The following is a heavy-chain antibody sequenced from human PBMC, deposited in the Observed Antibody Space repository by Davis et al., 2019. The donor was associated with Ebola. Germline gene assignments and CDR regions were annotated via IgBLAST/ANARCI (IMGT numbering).Heavy chain of an antibody. CDR3: ARDGSTMWFGELSSYYYGMDV. D-gene: IGHD3-10*01. J-gene: IGHJ6*02. CDR1: GGSISSSSYY. V-gene: IGHV4-39*07. Sequence: MPSETLSPTCTVPGGSISSSSYYWGWIRQPPGKGLEWIGYIYSSVSTNYNPSLKSRVTISVHTAKNQFSLKLSSVTAADTAVYYCARDGSTMWFGELSSYYYGMDVWGQGTTVTVSS. CDR2: IYSSVST.